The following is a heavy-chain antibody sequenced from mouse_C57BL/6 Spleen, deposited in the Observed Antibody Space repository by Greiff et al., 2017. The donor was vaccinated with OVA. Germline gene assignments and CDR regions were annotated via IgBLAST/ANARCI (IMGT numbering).Heavy chain of an antibody. CDR3: YNYGSIFDY. Sequence: VQLQQSGAELVRPGASVKLSCTASGFNIKDDYMHWVKQRPEQGLEWIGWIGPENGDTEYASKFQGKATISADKSYNTAYLQRSSLTSEDTAFYYCYNYGSIFDYWGQGTTLTVSS. CDR2: IGPENGDT. CDR1: GFNIKDDY. D-gene: IGHD1-1*01. V-gene: IGHV14-4*01. J-gene: IGHJ2*01.